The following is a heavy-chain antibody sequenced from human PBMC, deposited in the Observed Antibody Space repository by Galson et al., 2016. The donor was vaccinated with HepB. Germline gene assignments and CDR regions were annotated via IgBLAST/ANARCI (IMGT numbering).Heavy chain of an antibody. Sequence: SETLSLTCTVSGGSISGFYCSWIRQAPGKGLEWIGYVSYTGSTNYNPSLDSRVTMSVDTSKSQFSLRLSSVTATDTAVYYCARDKLDDVYFYHHGMDVWGHGATVTVSS. CDR2: VSYTGST. CDR3: ARDKLDDVYFYHHGMDV. CDR1: GGSISGFY. J-gene: IGHJ6*02. D-gene: IGHD1-1*01. V-gene: IGHV4-59*01.